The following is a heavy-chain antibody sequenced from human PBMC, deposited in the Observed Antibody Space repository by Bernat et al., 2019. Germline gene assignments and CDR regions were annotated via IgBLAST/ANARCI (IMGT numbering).Heavy chain of an antibody. CDR3: ARRLPFGPFDI. V-gene: IGHV3-48*03. CDR2: MPSGSFSII. CDR1: EFSFSSYE. D-gene: IGHD3-16*01. J-gene: IGHJ3*02. Sequence: EGQLVESGGGLVQPGGSLRLSCAASEFSFSSYEMTWVRQAPGKGLEWVSYMPSGSFSIIYYAAFVKSPFTISSANAKNSLHLQMDSLAAEDTAVFYCARRLPFGPFDIWGQGTMVIVSS.